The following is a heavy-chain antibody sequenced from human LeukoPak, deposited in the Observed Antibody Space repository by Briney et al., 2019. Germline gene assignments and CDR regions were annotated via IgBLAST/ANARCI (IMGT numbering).Heavy chain of an antibody. CDR2: IYTSGST. V-gene: IGHV4-61*02. CDR3: ARVGYYDSSGYRGYYYYYYMDV. J-gene: IGHJ6*03. CDR1: GGSISSGSYY. Sequence: SETLSLTCTVSGGSISSGSYYWSWIRQPAGKGLEWIGRIYTSGSTNYNPSLKSRVTISVDTSKNQFSLKLSSVAAADTAVYYCARVGYYDSSGYRGYYYYYYMDVWGKGTTVTVSS. D-gene: IGHD3-22*01.